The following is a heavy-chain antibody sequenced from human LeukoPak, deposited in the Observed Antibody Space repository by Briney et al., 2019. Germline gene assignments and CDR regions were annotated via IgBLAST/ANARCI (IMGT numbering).Heavy chain of an antibody. CDR1: DFSFITYA. J-gene: IGHJ4*02. CDR2: ISGGGDVT. D-gene: IGHD3-16*01. CDR3: ARVRWGGLYYFDY. Sequence: PGGSLRLSCAASDFSFITYAMSWVRQAPGKGLEWVSTISGGGDVTYYADSVKGRFTISRDNAKNTLYLQMNSLRAEDTAVYYCARVRWGGLYYFDYWGQGTLVTVSS. V-gene: IGHV3-23*01.